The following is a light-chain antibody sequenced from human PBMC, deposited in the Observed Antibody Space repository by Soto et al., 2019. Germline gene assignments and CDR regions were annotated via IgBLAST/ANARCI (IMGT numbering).Light chain of an antibody. CDR3: SSYAGNTKGV. CDR1: SSDVGGYDY. J-gene: IGLJ1*01. V-gene: IGLV2-8*02. CDR2: EVS. Sequence: SALTQPASASRSPGQSVTISRTGTSSDVGGYDYVSWYQQHPGKAPKLMIFEVSKRPSGVPDRFSGSKSGNTASLTVSGLQAEDEPDYYCSSYAGNTKGVFGTGTKVTVL.